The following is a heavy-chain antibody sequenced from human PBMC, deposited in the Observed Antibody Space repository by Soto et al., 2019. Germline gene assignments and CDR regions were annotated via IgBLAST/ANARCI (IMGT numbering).Heavy chain of an antibody. V-gene: IGHV3-49*03. CDR2: IRSKAYGGTT. J-gene: IGHJ6*02. Sequence: GGSLRLSCTASGFTFGDYAMSWFRQAPGKGLEWVGFIRSKAYGGTTEYAASVKGRFTISRDNSKNTLYLQMNSLRAEDTAVYYCASCSGGSCYYYGMDVWGQGTTVTVSS. CDR1: GFTFGDYA. D-gene: IGHD2-15*01. CDR3: ASCSGGSCYYYGMDV.